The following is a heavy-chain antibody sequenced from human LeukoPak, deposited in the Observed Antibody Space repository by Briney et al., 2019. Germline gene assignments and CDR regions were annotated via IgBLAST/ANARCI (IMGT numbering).Heavy chain of an antibody. V-gene: IGHV3-66*01. CDR2: LYSGGSP. D-gene: IGHD1-26*01. CDR3: ARVVLGVVGTTYDAFDI. Sequence: GGSLRLSCAASGFTVSSNYMSWVRQAPGKGLEWVSILYSGGSPYYAESVKGRFTISRDNSKNTLFLQMNNLGAEDTAVYYCARVVLGVVGTTYDAFDIWGQGTMVTVSS. J-gene: IGHJ3*02. CDR1: GFTVSSNY.